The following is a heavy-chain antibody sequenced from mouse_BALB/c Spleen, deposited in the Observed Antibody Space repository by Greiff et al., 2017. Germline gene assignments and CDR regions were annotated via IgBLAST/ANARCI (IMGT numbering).Heavy chain of an antibody. CDR2: IRSKSNNYAT. V-gene: IGHV10-1*02. CDR1: GFTFNTYA. CDR3: QSWGFAY. Sequence: EVQLVESGGGLVQPKGSLKLSCAASGFTFNTYAMNWVRQAPGKGLEWVARIRSKSNNYATYYADSVKDRFTISRDDSQSMLYLQMNNLKTEDTAMYYCQSWGFAYWGQGTLVTVSA. J-gene: IGHJ3*01.